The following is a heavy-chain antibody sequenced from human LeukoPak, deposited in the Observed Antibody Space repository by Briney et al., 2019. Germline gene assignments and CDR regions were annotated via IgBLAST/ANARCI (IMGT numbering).Heavy chain of an antibody. CDR3: ARGGTVVVDYFDY. CDR2: INPSGGST. D-gene: IGHD3-22*01. J-gene: IGHJ4*02. CDR1: GYTFTSYY. V-gene: IGHV1-46*01. Sequence: ASVKVSCKASGYTFTSYYMHWVRQAPGQGLEWMGIINPSGGSTSYAQKFQGRVTITADESTSTAYMELSSLRSEDTAVYYCARGGTVVVDYFDYWGQGTLVTVSS.